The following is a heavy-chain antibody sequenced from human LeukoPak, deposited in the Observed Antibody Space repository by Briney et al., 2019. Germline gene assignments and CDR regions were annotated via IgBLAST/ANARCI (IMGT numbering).Heavy chain of an antibody. CDR1: GFTFSSYS. D-gene: IGHD2-2*01. J-gene: IGHJ6*02. CDR2: ISSSSTI. Sequence: GGSLRLSCAASGFTFSSYSMNWVRQAPGKGLEWVSYISSSSTIYYADSVKGRFTISRDNAKNSLYLQMNSLRAEDTAVYYCARVGVGIVVVPAAADYYYYGMDVWGQGTTVTVSS. V-gene: IGHV3-48*01. CDR3: ARVGVGIVVVPAAADYYYYGMDV.